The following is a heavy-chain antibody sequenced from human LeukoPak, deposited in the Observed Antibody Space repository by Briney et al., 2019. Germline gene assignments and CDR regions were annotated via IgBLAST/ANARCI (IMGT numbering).Heavy chain of an antibody. Sequence: SETLSLTCTVSGGSISSSSYYWGWIRQPPGKGLEWIGSIYYSGSTYYNPSLKSRVTISVDTSKNQFSLKLSSVTAADTAVYYCARVPLDYGDYGIDYWGQGTLVTVSS. CDR1: GGSISSSSYY. V-gene: IGHV4-39*07. CDR3: ARVPLDYGDYGIDY. J-gene: IGHJ4*02. CDR2: IYYSGST. D-gene: IGHD4-17*01.